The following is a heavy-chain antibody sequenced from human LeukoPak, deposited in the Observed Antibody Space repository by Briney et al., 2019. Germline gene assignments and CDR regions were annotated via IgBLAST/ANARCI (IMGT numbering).Heavy chain of an antibody. Sequence: GGSLRLSCIGSGFTFSSYAMHWVRQAPGKGLEWVGLIRSKTDGGTIDYAAPLKDRFTILRDDSKSTLFLQMNSLKADDTAVYYCATDTATEARHIWGQGTTVTVSS. CDR2: IRSKTDGGTI. D-gene: IGHD2-21*02. CDR1: GFTFSSYA. V-gene: IGHV3-15*01. J-gene: IGHJ3*02. CDR3: ATDTATEARHI.